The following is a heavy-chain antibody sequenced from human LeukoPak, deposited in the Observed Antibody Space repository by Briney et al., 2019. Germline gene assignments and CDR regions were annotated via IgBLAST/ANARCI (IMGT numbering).Heavy chain of an antibody. CDR2: ISDSGSTI. V-gene: IGHV3-48*03. Sequence: GGSLRRSCSASGFTFSSYDMNWVRQAPGKGLEWVSYISDSGSTINYADSVKGRFTISRDNAKNSLFLQMNSLRVEDTAVYYCTRSTDWGQGTLVTVSS. CDR3: TRSTD. D-gene: IGHD5/OR15-5a*01. J-gene: IGHJ4*02. CDR1: GFTFSSYD.